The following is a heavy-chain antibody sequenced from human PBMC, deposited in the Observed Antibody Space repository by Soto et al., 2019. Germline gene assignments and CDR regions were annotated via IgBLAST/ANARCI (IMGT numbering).Heavy chain of an antibody. J-gene: IGHJ5*02. CDR2: MNPNSGNT. Sequence: QVQLVQSGAEVKKPGASVKVSCKASGYTFTSYDINWVRQATGQGLEWMGWMNPNSGNTGYAQKFQGRITMTRNTSISAAYMELSSLRSDDTAVYYCARGRGYCISTSCYLYPWGQGTLVTVSS. V-gene: IGHV1-8*01. CDR1: GYTFTSYD. D-gene: IGHD2-2*01. CDR3: ARGRGYCISTSCYLYP.